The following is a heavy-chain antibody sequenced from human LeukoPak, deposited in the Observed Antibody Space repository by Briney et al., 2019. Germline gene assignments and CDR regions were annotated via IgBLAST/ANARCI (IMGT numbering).Heavy chain of an antibody. CDR3: ARRSCGGDCYYYYYGMDV. J-gene: IGHJ6*02. CDR2: IYGGGST. CDR1: GFTVSNNF. Sequence: GGSLRLSCAASGFTVSNNFLSWVRQAPGKGLEWVSLIYGGGSTYYAGSVKGRFTISRDNSKNTLYLQMNSLRAEDSAVYYCARRSCGGDCYYYYYGMDVWALGTTVTVSS. V-gene: IGHV3-66*01. D-gene: IGHD2-21*02.